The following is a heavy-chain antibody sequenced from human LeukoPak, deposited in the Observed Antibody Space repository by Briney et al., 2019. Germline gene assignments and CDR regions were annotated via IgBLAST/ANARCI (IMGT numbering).Heavy chain of an antibody. J-gene: IGHJ4*02. CDR2: ISSSGSTI. Sequence: GGSLRLSCAASGFTFSDYYMSWIRQAPGKGLEWVSYISSSGSTIYYADSVKGRFTISRDNAKNSLYLQMNSLRAEDTAVYYCARDFLRDYGDPFDSWGQGTLVTVSS. CDR3: ARDFLRDYGDPFDS. D-gene: IGHD4-17*01. V-gene: IGHV3-11*01. CDR1: GFTFSDYY.